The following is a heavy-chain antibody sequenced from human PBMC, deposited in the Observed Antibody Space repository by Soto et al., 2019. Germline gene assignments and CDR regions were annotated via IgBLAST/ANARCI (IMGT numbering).Heavy chain of an antibody. CDR1: GGSSSNYY. CDR3: ARGQSSSWYSTFDS. Sequence: PSVTLSLTCTYSGGSSSNYYLSWIRTHAGKGLEWIGHIYTSGSTNYNPSLKSRITMSVDTSKNQFSLKLISVTAADTAIYYCARGQSSSWYSTFDSWGQGALVTVS. V-gene: IGHV4-4*07. D-gene: IGHD6-13*01. J-gene: IGHJ4*02. CDR2: IYTSGST.